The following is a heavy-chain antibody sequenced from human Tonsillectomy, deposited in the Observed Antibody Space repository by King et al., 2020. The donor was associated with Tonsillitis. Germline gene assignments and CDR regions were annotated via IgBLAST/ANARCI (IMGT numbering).Heavy chain of an antibody. Sequence: VQLVESGAEVKKPGASVKVSCKASGYIFDNYAITWVRQAPGQGLEWVGWINVYSGNTKYAQKLQDRVTMTTDTSTSTAYMELRSLRSADTAVYYCARDHEILELPDDAFDFWGQGTMVTVSS. D-gene: IGHD1-7*01. CDR2: INVYSGNT. V-gene: IGHV1-18*01. CDR1: GYIFDNYA. CDR3: ARDHEILELPDDAFDF. J-gene: IGHJ3*01.